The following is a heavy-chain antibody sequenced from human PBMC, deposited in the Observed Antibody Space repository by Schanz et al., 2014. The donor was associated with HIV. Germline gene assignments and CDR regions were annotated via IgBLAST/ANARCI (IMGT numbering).Heavy chain of an antibody. V-gene: IGHV3-30*03. Sequence: QVQLVESGGGVVQPGRSLRLSCAASGFTFSSYGMHWVRQAPGKGLEWVAVISFDGNNKYYADSVKGRFTISRDNSKNTLYLQMNSLRAEDTAVYYCSGGSYPAHLHHWGQGTLVTVSS. CDR2: ISFDGNNK. CDR1: GFTFSSYG. J-gene: IGHJ1*01. D-gene: IGHD2-8*02. CDR3: SGGSYPAHLHH.